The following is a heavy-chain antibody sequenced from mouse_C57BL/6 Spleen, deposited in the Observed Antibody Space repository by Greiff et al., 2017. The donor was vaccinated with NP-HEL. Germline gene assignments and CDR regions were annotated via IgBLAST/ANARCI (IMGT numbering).Heavy chain of an antibody. Sequence: VQLQQSGPELVKPGASVKISCKASGYSFTGYYMNWVKQSPEKSLEWIGEINPSTGGTTYNQKFKAKATLTVDKSSSTAYMQLKSLTSEDSAVYYCARRETAQATHLDYWGQGTTLTVSS. CDR2: INPSTGGT. V-gene: IGHV1-42*01. J-gene: IGHJ2*01. CDR3: ARRETAQATHLDY. D-gene: IGHD3-2*02. CDR1: GYSFTGYY.